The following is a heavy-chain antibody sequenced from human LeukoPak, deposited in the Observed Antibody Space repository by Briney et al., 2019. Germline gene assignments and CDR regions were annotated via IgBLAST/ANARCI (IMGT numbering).Heavy chain of an antibody. CDR1: GGSISSSSYY. J-gene: IGHJ6*03. CDR2: IYYSGSN. Sequence: SETLSLTCTVSGGSISSSSYYWGWIRQPPGKGLEWIGSIYYSGSNYYIPSLKSRVTISVDTSKNQLSLKLSSVTAADTAVYYCARQSGTHLTYYYYMDVWGKGTTVTVSS. D-gene: IGHD1-26*01. CDR3: ARQSGTHLTYYYYMDV. V-gene: IGHV4-39*01.